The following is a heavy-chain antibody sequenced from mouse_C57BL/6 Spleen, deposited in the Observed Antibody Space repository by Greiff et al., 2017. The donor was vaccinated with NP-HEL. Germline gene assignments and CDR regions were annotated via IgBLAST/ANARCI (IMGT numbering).Heavy chain of an antibody. J-gene: IGHJ4*01. V-gene: IGHV3-6*01. CDR1: GYSITSGYY. CDR2: ISYDGSN. CDR3: ASGGNYDYDGYAMDY. D-gene: IGHD2-4*01. Sequence: EVQLVESGPGLVKPSQSLSLTCSVTGYSITSGYYWNWIRQFPGNKLEWMGYISYDGSNNYNPSLKNRISITRDTSKNQFFLKLNSVTTEDTATYYCASGGNYDYDGYAMDYWGQGTSVTVSS.